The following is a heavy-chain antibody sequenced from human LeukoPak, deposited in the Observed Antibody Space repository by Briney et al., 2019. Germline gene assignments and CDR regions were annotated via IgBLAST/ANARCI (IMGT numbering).Heavy chain of an antibody. CDR1: GFSFSTYW. CDR3: AKDAWSSTFDL. J-gene: IGHJ4*01. D-gene: IGHD6-13*01. V-gene: IGHV3-7*01. Sequence: PGGSLRLSCAASGFSFSTYWMSWVRQTPEKGLEFVANINQDASVRNYMDSLKGRCTISRDNAKKSVYLEINSLRADDTAVYYCAKDAWSSTFDLYAQRVLVTFS. CDR2: INQDASVR.